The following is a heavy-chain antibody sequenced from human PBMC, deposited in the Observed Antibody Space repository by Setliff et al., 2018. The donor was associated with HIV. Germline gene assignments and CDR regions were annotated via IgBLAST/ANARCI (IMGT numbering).Heavy chain of an antibody. CDR3: ARRKGGYGLDV. Sequence: SETLSLTCTVSGGSISSGGFYWYWIRQPAGKGLEWIGRIYTSGTTNYNPSLKSRVTISMDTSKSQFSLRLTSVTAADTAVYYCARRKGGYGLDVWGQGTTVTVSS. V-gene: IGHV4-61*02. CDR2: IYTSGTT. J-gene: IGHJ6*02. D-gene: IGHD3-16*01. CDR1: GGSISSGGFY.